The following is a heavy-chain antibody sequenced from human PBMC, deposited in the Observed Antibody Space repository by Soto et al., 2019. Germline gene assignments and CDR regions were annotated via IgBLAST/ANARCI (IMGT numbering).Heavy chain of an antibody. CDR3: TTPSLSSSGWQFDY. CDR2: IKSKTDGGTT. Sequence: GSLRLSCAASGFTFSNAWMSWVRQAPGKGLEWVGRIKSKTDGGTTDYAAPVKGRFTISRDDSKNTLYLQMNSLKTEDTAVYYCTTPSLSSSGWQFDYWGQGTLVTVSS. CDR1: GFTFSNAW. D-gene: IGHD6-19*01. J-gene: IGHJ4*02. V-gene: IGHV3-15*01.